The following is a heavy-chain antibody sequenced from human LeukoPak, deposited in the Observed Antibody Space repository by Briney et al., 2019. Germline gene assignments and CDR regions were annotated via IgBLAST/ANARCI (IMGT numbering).Heavy chain of an antibody. CDR2: TYYMSKWFY. Sequence: SQTLSLTCAISGDSVSTINAAWNWLPPSPSRGLVWLGRTYYMSKWFYDNAVSAKSRLTLSPDTTKNNVSLQMHSVTPEDRAVYYCAREGPGRDAFDIWGQGTMVTVYS. J-gene: IGHJ3*02. CDR3: AREGPGRDAFDI. V-gene: IGHV6-1*01. D-gene: IGHD2-8*02. CDR1: GDSVSTINAA.